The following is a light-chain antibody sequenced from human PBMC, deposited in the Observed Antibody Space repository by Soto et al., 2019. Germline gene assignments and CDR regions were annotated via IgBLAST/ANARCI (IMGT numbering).Light chain of an antibody. CDR1: SSNIGAGYD. Sequence: QYVLTQPPSVSGAPGQRVTISCTGSSSNIGAGYDVHWYQQLPGTAPKLLIYGNSNRPSGVPDRFSGSKSGTSASLAITGLQAEDEADYYCQSYDSSLIYVFGTGTKLTVL. J-gene: IGLJ1*01. CDR2: GNS. CDR3: QSYDSSLIYV. V-gene: IGLV1-40*01.